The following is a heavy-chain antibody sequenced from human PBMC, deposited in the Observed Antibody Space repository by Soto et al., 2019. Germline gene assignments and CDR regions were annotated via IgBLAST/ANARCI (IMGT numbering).Heavy chain of an antibody. J-gene: IGHJ6*02. CDR2: INHSGST. Sequence: QVQLQQWGAGLLKPSETLSLTCAVYGGSFSGYYWSWIRQPPGKGLEWIGEINHSGSTNYNPSLKSLVTISVDTSKNQFSLKLSSVTAADTAVYYCARVYLYGMDVWVQGTTVTVSS. CDR1: GGSFSGYY. V-gene: IGHV4-34*01. CDR3: ARVYLYGMDV.